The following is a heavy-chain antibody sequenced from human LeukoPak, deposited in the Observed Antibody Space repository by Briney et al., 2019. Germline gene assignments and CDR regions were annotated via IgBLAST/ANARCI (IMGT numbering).Heavy chain of an antibody. D-gene: IGHD2-2*01. Sequence: GGSLRPSCAASGFTFSNYAMSWVRQAPGKGLEWVSAITATSSSTYDADSVQGRFTISRDNSKNTLYLQMNSLRAEDTAVYYCAKCIQEYQLHKFGGFYYYYYMDVWGKGTTVTISS. V-gene: IGHV3-23*01. CDR1: GFTFSNYA. CDR2: ITATSSST. CDR3: AKCIQEYQLHKFGGFYYYYYMDV. J-gene: IGHJ6*03.